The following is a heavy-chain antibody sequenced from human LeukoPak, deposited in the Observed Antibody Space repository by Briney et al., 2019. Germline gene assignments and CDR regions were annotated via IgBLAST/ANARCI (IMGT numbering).Heavy chain of an antibody. J-gene: IGHJ4*02. CDR1: GGSFSGYY. D-gene: IGHD1-26*01. V-gene: IGHV4-34*01. Sequence: PSETLSLTCAVYGGSFSGYYWSWIRQPPGKGLEWIGEINHSGSTNYNPFLKSRVTIPVDTSKIQFSLKLSSVTAADTAVYYCASIGHDYWGQGTLVTVSS. CDR2: INHSGST. CDR3: ASIGHDY.